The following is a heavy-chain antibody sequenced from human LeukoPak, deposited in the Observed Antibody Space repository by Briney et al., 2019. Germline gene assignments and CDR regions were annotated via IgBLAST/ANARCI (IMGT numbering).Heavy chain of an antibody. CDR3: AKGSYASGWYQTFDY. D-gene: IGHD6-19*01. CDR1: GFTFSDDF. J-gene: IGHJ4*02. CDR2: ISSGGSTI. V-gene: IGHV3-11*04. Sequence: GGSLRLSCAASGFTFSDDFMTWIRQAPGKGLEWVSYISSGGSTIYYATSVKGRFTISRDNAENSLYLQMSSLRAEDPAVYYCAKGSYASGWYQTFDYWAQGLLVTVSS.